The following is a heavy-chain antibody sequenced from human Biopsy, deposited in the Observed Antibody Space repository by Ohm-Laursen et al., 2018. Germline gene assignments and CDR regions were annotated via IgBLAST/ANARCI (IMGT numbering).Heavy chain of an antibody. V-gene: IGHV4-39*01. Sequence: PSETLSLTCTVSGGSISNNNYYWGWIRQPPGKGLEWIGSIFYRGSTHYKPSLKSRVNISVDTSKNQFSLKLNSVTAADTAVYYCARVYDTSGYYYVSWGQGTLVTVSS. J-gene: IGHJ5*02. CDR1: GGSISNNNYY. CDR2: IFYRGST. CDR3: ARVYDTSGYYYVS. D-gene: IGHD3-22*01.